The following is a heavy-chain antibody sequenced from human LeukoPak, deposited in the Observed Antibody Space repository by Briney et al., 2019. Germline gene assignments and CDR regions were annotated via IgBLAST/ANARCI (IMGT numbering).Heavy chain of an antibody. V-gene: IGHV3-21*01. CDR3: ARDYSGIYSFDS. Sequence: PGGSLRLSCTVSGFTFRSYSLSWVRQAPGKGLEWVSSISASFTYTYYTDSVRGRFTISGDNVKNSLYLQMNSLRAEDTAVYYCARDYSGIYSFDSWGHGTRVTVSS. CDR2: ISASFTYT. CDR1: GFTFRSYS. D-gene: IGHD1-26*01. J-gene: IGHJ4*01.